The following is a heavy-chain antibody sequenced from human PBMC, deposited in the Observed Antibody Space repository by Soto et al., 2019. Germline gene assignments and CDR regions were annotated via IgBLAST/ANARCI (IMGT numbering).Heavy chain of an antibody. J-gene: IGHJ4*02. CDR2: MSYTGST. D-gene: IGHD3-22*01. CDR1: GGSISSTGYH. CDR3: AAPLAISMIVVVIRN. Sequence: SDTLSLTCTVSGGSISSTGYHWGWIRQPPGKGLEWIGTMSYTGSTYYNPSLKSRVTISVDTSKNQLSLKLSSVTAADTAVYYCAAPLAISMIVVVIRNWGQGTLVTVSS. V-gene: IGHV4-39*01.